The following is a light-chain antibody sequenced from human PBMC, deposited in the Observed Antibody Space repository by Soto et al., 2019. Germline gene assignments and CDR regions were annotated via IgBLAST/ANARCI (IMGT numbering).Light chain of an antibody. CDR1: QSVNSY. CDR2: DTS. CDR3: QQRSNWPPT. V-gene: IGKV3-11*01. Sequence: EIVLTQPPATLSLSPGERATLSCRASQSVNSYLAWYQQKPGQAPRLLIYDTSNRATGIPARFSGSGSGTDFTLTISSLEPEDFAVYYCQQRSNWPPTFGQGTKWISN. J-gene: IGKJ1*01.